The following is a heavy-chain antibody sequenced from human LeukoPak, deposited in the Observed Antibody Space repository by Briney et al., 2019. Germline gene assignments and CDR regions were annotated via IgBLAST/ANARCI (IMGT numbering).Heavy chain of an antibody. J-gene: IGHJ6*04. Sequence: GASVKVSCKASGYTFTGYYMHWVRQAPGQGLEWMGWINPNSGGTNYAQKFQGRVTMTRDTSTSTAYMELRSLRSDDTAVYYCARDIPYSSSWYSRRYYYYGMDVWGKGTTVTVSS. D-gene: IGHD6-13*01. CDR3: ARDIPYSSSWYSRRYYYYGMDV. V-gene: IGHV1-2*02. CDR2: INPNSGGT. CDR1: GYTFTGYY.